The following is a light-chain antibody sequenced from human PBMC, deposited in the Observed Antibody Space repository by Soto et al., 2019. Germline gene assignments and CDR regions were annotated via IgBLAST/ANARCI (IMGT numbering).Light chain of an antibody. CDR1: QSVSSSD. Sequence: DIVLTEAPGTLSLPPGERATLFCRAGQSVSSSDLAWYQQKPDQAPRLLIYGASSRATGIPDRFSGSGSGTDFTLTISSLEPEDVAVYYCQHYRNSPLTFGGGTKVDIK. CDR2: GAS. J-gene: IGKJ4*01. V-gene: IGKV3-20*01. CDR3: QHYRNSPLT.